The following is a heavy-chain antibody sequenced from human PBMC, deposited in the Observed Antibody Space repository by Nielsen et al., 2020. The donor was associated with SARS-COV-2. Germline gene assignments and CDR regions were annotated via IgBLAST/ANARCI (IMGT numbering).Heavy chain of an antibody. Sequence: DLVKGRFTIHRDNFKNTLYLQMNSLSTQDTAVYYCAKSNVVRGIIGYYFEYWGRGTAVNVSS. J-gene: IGHJ4*02. D-gene: IGHD3-10*01. CDR3: AKSNVVRGIIGYYFEY. V-gene: IGHV3-30*02.